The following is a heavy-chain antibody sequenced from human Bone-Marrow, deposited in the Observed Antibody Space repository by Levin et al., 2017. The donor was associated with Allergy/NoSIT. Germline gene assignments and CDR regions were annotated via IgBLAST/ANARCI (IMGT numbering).Heavy chain of an antibody. D-gene: IGHD6-13*01. CDR2: ISKTGINT. CDR3: AKDARITIAGGFYQYHGMDV. Sequence: AGGSLRLSCAASGFTFSTYAMSWVRQAPGKGLEWVSSISKTGINTHYADSVKGRFIISRDNSKNTLYLQMNSLRAEDTAIYFCAKDARITIAGGFYQYHGMDVWGQGTTVTVSS. V-gene: IGHV3-23*01. CDR1: GFTFSTYA. J-gene: IGHJ6*02.